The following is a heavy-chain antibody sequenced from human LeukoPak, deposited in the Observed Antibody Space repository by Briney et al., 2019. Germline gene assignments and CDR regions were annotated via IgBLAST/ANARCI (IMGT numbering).Heavy chain of an antibody. CDR1: GDSVSSDSAA. CDR2: TFYRSKWYN. D-gene: IGHD2-8*01. CDR3: ARSVNNRFDP. V-gene: IGHV6-1*01. Sequence: QTLSLTCAISGDSVSSDSAAWNSIRQSPSRGLEWLGRTFYRSKWYNDYAVSVKSRITINPDTSKNQFSLQLNSVTPEDTAVYYCARSVNNRFDPWGQGTLVTVSS. J-gene: IGHJ5*02.